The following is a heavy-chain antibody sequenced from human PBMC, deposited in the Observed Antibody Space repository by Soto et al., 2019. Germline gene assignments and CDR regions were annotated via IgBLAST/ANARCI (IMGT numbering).Heavy chain of an antibody. V-gene: IGHV1-2*04. Sequence: GASVKVSCKAAGYTFTGYYMHWVRQAPGQGLEWMGWINPNSGGTNYAQKFQGWVTMTRDTSISTAYMELSRLRSDDTAVYYCARDIGGATTAPHSYGIDVWGQGTTGTVPS. CDR3: ARDIGGATTAPHSYGIDV. J-gene: IGHJ6*02. CDR2: INPNSGGT. CDR1: GYTFTGYY. D-gene: IGHD1-26*01.